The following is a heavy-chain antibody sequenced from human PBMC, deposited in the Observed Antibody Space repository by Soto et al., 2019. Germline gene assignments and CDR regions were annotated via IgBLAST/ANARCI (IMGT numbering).Heavy chain of an antibody. Sequence: GGSLRLSCAASGFTFSSYAMHWVRQAPGKGLEWVAVISYDGSNKYYADSVKGRFTISRDNSKNTLYLQMNSLRAEDTAVYYCARVGYSSSSLVYYYYGMDVWGKGTTVTVAS. CDR2: ISYDGSNK. CDR3: ARVGYSSSSLVYYYYGMDV. CDR1: GFTFSSYA. D-gene: IGHD6-6*01. V-gene: IGHV3-30-3*01. J-gene: IGHJ6*04.